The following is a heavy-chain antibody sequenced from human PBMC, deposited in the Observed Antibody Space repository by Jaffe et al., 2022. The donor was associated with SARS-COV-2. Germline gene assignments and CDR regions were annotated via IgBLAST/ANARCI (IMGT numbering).Heavy chain of an antibody. Sequence: EVQLLESGGGLVQPGGSLRLSCAASGFTFSSYAMSWVRQAPGKGLEWVSAISGSGGSTYYADSVKGRFTISRDNSKNTLYLQMNSLRAEDTAVYYCAKDEIEVQLWLTYYYYGMDVWGQGTTVTVSS. CDR1: GFTFSSYA. D-gene: IGHD5-18*01. V-gene: IGHV3-23*01. CDR2: ISGSGGST. J-gene: IGHJ6*02. CDR3: AKDEIEVQLWLTYYYYGMDV.